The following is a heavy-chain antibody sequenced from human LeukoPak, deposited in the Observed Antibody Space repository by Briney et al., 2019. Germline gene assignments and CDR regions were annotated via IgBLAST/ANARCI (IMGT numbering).Heavy chain of an antibody. J-gene: IGHJ3*02. CDR2: INHSGST. V-gene: IGHV4-34*01. CDR1: GGSFSGYY. CDR3: AGPRRRRIAAKGPVAFDI. Sequence: SETLSLTCAVYGGSFSGYYWSWIRQPPGKGLEWIGEINHSGSTNYNPSLKSRVTISVDTSKNQFSLKLSSVTAADTAVYYCAGPRRRRIAAKGPVAFDIWGQGTMVTVSS. D-gene: IGHD6-13*01.